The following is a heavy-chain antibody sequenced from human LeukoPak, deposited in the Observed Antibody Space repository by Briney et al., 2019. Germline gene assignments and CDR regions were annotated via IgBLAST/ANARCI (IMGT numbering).Heavy chain of an antibody. Sequence: PSETLSLTYTVSGGSIRSGGYYSSWLRQHPGKGLEWIGYIYYSGSTYYNPSLKSRVTKSVDTSENQYSLKLSSVTAADTAVYDYATTVGSFFDYWSQGTLVTVSS. D-gene: IGHD3-16*01. J-gene: IGHJ4*02. V-gene: IGHV4-31*03. CDR3: ATTVGSFFDY. CDR2: IYYSGST. CDR1: GGSIRSGGYY.